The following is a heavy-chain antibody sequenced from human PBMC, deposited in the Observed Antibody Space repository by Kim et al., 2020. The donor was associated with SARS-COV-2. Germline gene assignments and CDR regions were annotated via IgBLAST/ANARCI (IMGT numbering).Heavy chain of an antibody. Sequence: KGRVTISRDNAKNSLYLQMNSLRAEDTSVYYCARDLYDYVWGSYRGGFDYWGQGTLVTVSS. CDR3: ARDLYDYVWGSYRGGFDY. J-gene: IGHJ4*02. V-gene: IGHV3-11*06. D-gene: IGHD3-16*02.